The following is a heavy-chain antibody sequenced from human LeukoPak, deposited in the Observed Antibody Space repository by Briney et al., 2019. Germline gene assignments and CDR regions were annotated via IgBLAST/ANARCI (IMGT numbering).Heavy chain of an antibody. CDR1: GGSFSGYY. CDR3: ARHEGEWELDAFDI. D-gene: IGHD1-26*01. CDR2: INHSGST. Sequence: SETLSLTCAVYGGSFSGYYWSWIRQPPGKGLEWIGEINHSGSTNYNPSLKSRVTISVDTSKNQFSLKLSSVTAADTAVYYCARHEGEWELDAFDIWGQGTMVTVSS. V-gene: IGHV4-34*01. J-gene: IGHJ3*02.